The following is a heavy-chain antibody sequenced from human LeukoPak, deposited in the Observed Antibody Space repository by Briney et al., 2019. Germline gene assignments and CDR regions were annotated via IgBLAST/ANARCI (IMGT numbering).Heavy chain of an antibody. D-gene: IGHD2-15*01. Sequence: ASVKVSCKASGYTFTSYGISWVRQAPGQGLEWMGWISAYNGNTNYAQKFQGRVTMTTDTSTSTAYMELRSLRSDDTAVYYCARDDSGARVVADPIDYWGQGTLVTVSS. CDR2: ISAYNGNT. CDR1: GYTFTSYG. J-gene: IGHJ4*02. V-gene: IGHV1-18*01. CDR3: ARDDSGARVVADPIDY.